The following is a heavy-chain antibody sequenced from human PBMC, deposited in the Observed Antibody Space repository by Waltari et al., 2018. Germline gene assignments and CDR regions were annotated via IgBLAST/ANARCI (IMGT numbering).Heavy chain of an antibody. CDR1: GFTLSSYW. CDR2: IKSDGSSQ. J-gene: IGHJ4*02. V-gene: IGHV3-74*01. CDR3: ARVGGSQGY. Sequence: EVQLVESGGGLVQPGGSLRLSCAASGFTLSSYWTHWVRQAPGKGLVWVSRIKSDGSSQSYADSLKCRFTISRDNAKNTLYLQMNSLRAEDTAVYYCARVGGSQGYWGQGTLVTVSS. D-gene: IGHD3-10*01.